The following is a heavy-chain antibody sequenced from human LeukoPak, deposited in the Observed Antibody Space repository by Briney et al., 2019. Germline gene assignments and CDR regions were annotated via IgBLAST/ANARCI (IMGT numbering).Heavy chain of an antibody. CDR3: VRDGVNYYDSSGYSMDPSGVLRY. CDR2: VSYDGGIK. J-gene: IGHJ4*02. V-gene: IGHV3-30-3*01. Sequence: LPGVSLRLSCAASGFTFRSYAMHWVRQAPGKGLEWVAVVSYDGGIKFSVDSVRGRFTVSRDNSKNTLYLQMNSLRAEDTAVYYCVRDGVNYYDSSGYSMDPSGVLRYWGQGTLVTVSS. CDR1: GFTFRSYA. D-gene: IGHD3-22*01.